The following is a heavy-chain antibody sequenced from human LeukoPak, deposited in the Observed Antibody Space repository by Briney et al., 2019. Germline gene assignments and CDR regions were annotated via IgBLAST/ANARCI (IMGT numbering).Heavy chain of an antibody. V-gene: IGHV4-59*01. CDR3: ARVSLRAFDI. CDR1: GGSISSYY. Sequence: NTSETLSLTCAVSGGSISSYYWSWLRQPPGKGLEWIGYIYYSGSTNYNPSLKSRVTISVDTSKNQFSLKLSSVTAADTAVYYCARVSLRAFDIWGQGTMVTVSS. CDR2: IYYSGST. J-gene: IGHJ3*02.